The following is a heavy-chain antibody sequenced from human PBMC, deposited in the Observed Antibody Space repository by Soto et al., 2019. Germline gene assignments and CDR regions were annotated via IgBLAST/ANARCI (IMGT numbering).Heavy chain of an antibody. D-gene: IGHD3-10*01. CDR2: VYHTGST. J-gene: IGHJ5*02. V-gene: IGHV4-4*02. Sequence: PSETLSLTCAVSGGSMSSSNWWSWVRQPPGKGLEWIGEVYHTGSTNYNPSLKSRVTMSLDKSKNQFSLRLISVTAADTAVYFCAGIHFYGSGSFWFDPWGQGTLVTVSS. CDR1: GGSMSSSNW. CDR3: AGIHFYGSGSFWFDP.